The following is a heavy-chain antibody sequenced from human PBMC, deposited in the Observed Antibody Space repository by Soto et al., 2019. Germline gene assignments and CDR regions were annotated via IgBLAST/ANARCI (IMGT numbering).Heavy chain of an antibody. Sequence: SETLSLTCTVSGGSISSGGYSWSWIRQHPGKGLEWIGYIYYSGSTHYNPSLKSRVTISVDTSKNQFSLKLSSVTAADTAVYYCARNMVRRVIAHDYWGQGTLVTVS. CDR2: IYYSGST. V-gene: IGHV4-31*02. J-gene: IGHJ4*02. CDR3: ARNMVRRVIAHDY. D-gene: IGHD3-10*01. CDR1: GGSISSGGYS.